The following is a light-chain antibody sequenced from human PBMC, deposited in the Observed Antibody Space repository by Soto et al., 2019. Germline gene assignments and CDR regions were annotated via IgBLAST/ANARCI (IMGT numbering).Light chain of an antibody. CDR3: SSFTSSMTNV. V-gene: IGLV2-14*03. CDR2: DVD. CDR1: SSDVGGYNS. J-gene: IGLJ1*01. Sequence: QSALTQPASVSGSPGESITISCTGTSSDVGGYNSVSWHQHPPGKAPKLILYDVDDRPSGVSYRFSGSKSGNTASLTISGLQAADEADYFCSSFTSSMTNVFGSGTKVTVL.